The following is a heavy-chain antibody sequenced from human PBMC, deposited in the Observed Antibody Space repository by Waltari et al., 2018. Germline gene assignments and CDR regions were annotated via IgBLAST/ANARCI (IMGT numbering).Heavy chain of an antibody. CDR2: VYYTGRN. D-gene: IGHD3-3*01. J-gene: IGHJ6*03. Sequence: QVQLQESGPGLVMPSETLSLTCTVSGGSISSSSWSWIRESPGKVLEWIGNVYYTGRNNSNPSLKSRASISVDTSKNEFSLRLSSVTAADTAVYYCARSYFDVWSGRYYYYMDVWGKGTTVTISS. V-gene: IGHV4-59*01. CDR1: GGSISSSS. CDR3: ARSYFDVWSGRYYYYMDV.